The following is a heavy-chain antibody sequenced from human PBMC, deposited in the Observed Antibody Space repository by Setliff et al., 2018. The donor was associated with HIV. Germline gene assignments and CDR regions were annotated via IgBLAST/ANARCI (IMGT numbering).Heavy chain of an antibody. J-gene: IGHJ3*02. Sequence: ASVKVSCKASGYTFTSYGISWVRQAPGQGLEWMGWIRAYNGNTNYAQKLQGRVTMTTDTSTSTAYMELRSLRSDDTAVYYCARDLANFWSGYYWGGAFDIWGQGTMVTVSS. CDR2: IRAYNGNT. D-gene: IGHD3-3*01. CDR1: GYTFTSYG. CDR3: ARDLANFWSGYYWGGAFDI. V-gene: IGHV1-18*01.